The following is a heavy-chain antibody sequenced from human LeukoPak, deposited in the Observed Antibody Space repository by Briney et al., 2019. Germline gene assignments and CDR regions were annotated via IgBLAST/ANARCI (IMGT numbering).Heavy chain of an antibody. CDR3: ARHTYYDFWSGSSLVYDAFDI. Sequence: NPSETLSLTCTVSGGSISSYYWSWIRQPPGKGLEWIGYIYCSGSTNYNPSLKSRVTISVDTSKNQFSLKLSSVTAADTAVYYCARHTYYDFWSGSSLVYDAFDIWGQGTMVTVSS. CDR1: GGSISSYY. J-gene: IGHJ3*02. D-gene: IGHD3-3*01. CDR2: IYCSGST. V-gene: IGHV4-59*08.